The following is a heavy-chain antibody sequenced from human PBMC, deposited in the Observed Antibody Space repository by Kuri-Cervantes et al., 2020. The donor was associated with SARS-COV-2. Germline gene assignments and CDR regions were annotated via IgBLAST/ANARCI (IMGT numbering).Heavy chain of an antibody. D-gene: IGHD3-16*01. Sequence: GESLKISCAASGFTFSSYWMSWVRQAPGKGLEWVANIKQDGSEKYYVDSVKGRFTISRDNAKNSLYLQMNSLRVEDTAVYYCARDPGGVFLRGIMMLSAHWFDTWGQGTLVTVSS. CDR3: ARDPGGVFLRGIMMLSAHWFDT. V-gene: IGHV3-7*01. CDR2: IKQDGSEK. J-gene: IGHJ5*02. CDR1: GFTFSSYW.